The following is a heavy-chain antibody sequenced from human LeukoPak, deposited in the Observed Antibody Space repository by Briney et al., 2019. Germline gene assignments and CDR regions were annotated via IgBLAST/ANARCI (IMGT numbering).Heavy chain of an antibody. J-gene: IGHJ4*02. Sequence: PGGSLRLSCAASGFTFRDNYMSWIRQAPGEGVKWVSYISNGVTTTKYADSVEGRFTISRDNAKNFLYLQMNSLRAEDTAVYFCASEPRLLDHWGQGTLVTVSS. CDR1: GFTFRDNY. D-gene: IGHD6-25*01. V-gene: IGHV3-11*04. CDR3: ASEPRLLDH. CDR2: ISNGVTTT.